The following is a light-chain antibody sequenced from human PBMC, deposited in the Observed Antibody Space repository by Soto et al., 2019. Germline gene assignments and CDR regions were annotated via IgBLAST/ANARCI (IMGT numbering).Light chain of an antibody. J-gene: IGLJ2*01. V-gene: IGLV6-57*04. Sequence: NFMLTQPHSVSESPGKTVTISCTRVGGTIANNFVQWYQQRPGSAPTTVIFEFTQRPSGVPDRFSGSIDSFYTASLTISGLMTEDEGDYYCQSYDSTSVVFGGGTKVTVL. CDR2: EFT. CDR3: QSYDSTSVV. CDR1: GGTIANNF.